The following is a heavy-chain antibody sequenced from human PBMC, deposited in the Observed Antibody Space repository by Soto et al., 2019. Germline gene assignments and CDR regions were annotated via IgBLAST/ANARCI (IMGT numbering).Heavy chain of an antibody. V-gene: IGHV3-48*02. Sequence: EVQLVESGGGLVQPGGSLRLSCAASGFTFSLYSMSWVRQAPGKGLEWVSYISRSSTGIHYADSVKGRFTISRDDATNSIHLQMNSLGDGDTAVYYCARAVTWGLDVWGHGTTVSISS. J-gene: IGHJ6*02. CDR2: ISRSSTGI. CDR3: ARAVTWGLDV. CDR1: GFTFSLYS. D-gene: IGHD3-10*01.